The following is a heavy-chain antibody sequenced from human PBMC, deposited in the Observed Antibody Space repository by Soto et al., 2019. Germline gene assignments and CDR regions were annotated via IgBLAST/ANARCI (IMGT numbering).Heavy chain of an antibody. V-gene: IGHV3-30*03. J-gene: IGHJ3*02. CDR1: GFRFTTYV. Sequence: PGGSLRLSCAASGFRFTTYVMQWVRQAPGKGREWVSAISHDGSYKYHGDAVKDRFTISRDTSTNAVYLEMNSLRPEDTAVYYCAIGSLGVVGPTLRSDYFNSWGQGTMVTVSS. CDR3: AIGSLGVVGPTLRSDYFNS. D-gene: IGHD1-26*01. CDR2: ISHDGSYK.